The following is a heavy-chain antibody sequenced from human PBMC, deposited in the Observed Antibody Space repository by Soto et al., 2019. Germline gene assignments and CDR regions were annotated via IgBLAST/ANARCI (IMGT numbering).Heavy chain of an antibody. V-gene: IGHV3-30-3*01. CDR3: ARDVAAAGTGLDY. CDR2: ISYDGSNK. CDR1: GFTFSSYA. J-gene: IGHJ4*02. D-gene: IGHD6-13*01. Sequence: QVQLVESGGGVVQPGRSLRLSCAASGFTFSSYAMHWVRQAPGKGLEWVAVISYDGSNKYYADSVKGRFTISRDNXKNTLYLQMNSLRAEDTAVYYCARDVAAAGTGLDYWGQGTLVTVSS.